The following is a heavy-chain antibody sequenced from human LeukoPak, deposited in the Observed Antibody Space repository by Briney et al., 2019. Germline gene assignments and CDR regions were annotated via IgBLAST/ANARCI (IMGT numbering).Heavy chain of an antibody. D-gene: IGHD2-8*01. J-gene: IGHJ5*02. V-gene: IGHV3-15*01. CDR3: TTDASPYCADGACNTGGNMES. CDR1: GFTISHTL. CDR2: IKSKTDGGTT. Sequence: PGGSLRLSCAPSGFTISHTLMRWVRQAPGKGLEWVGRIKSKTDGGTTDYAAPVKGRFTISRDDSKNTLYLQMNSLNFEYTAVYYCTTDASPYCADGACNTGGNMESWGLGTLVTVSS.